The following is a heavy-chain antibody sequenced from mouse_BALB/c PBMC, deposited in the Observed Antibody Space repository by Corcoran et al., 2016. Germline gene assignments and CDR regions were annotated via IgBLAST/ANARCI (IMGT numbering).Heavy chain of an antibody. V-gene: IGHV1S136*01. CDR3: AREYGSSYWFAY. CDR2: INPYHDGT. Sequence: EVQLQQYGPELVKPGASVKMSCKASGYTFTSYVMQWVKQKPGQGLEWIGYINPYHDGTKYNEKFKGKATLTSDKSSSKAYMELSSLTSQDSAVYYWAREYGSSYWFAYWGQCTLVTFSA. J-gene: IGHJ3*01. CDR1: GYTFTSYV. D-gene: IGHD1-1*01.